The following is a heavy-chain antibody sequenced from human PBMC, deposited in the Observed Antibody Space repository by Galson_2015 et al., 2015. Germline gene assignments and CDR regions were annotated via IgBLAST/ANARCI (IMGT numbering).Heavy chain of an antibody. D-gene: IGHD3-10*01. V-gene: IGHV3-30*18. CDR2: ISYDGSNK. Sequence: SLRLSCAASGFTFSSYGMHWVRQAPGKGLEWVAVISYDGSNKYYADSVKGRFTISRDNSKNTLYLQMNSLRAEDTAVYYCAKDCSGYYGSGRWSGGYYYYYGMDVWGQGTTVTVSS. CDR1: GFTFSSYG. J-gene: IGHJ6*02. CDR3: AKDCSGYYGSGRWSGGYYYYYGMDV.